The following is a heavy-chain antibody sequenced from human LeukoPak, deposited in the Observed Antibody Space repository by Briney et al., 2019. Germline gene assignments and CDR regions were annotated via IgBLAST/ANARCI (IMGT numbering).Heavy chain of an antibody. CDR3: TRDQTPYY. CDR1: GFTFGDYA. J-gene: IGHJ4*02. Sequence: GGSLRLSCTASGFTFGDYAMTWVRQAPGKGLEWVGFIRSRTYGGTTEYAASVKGRFTISRDDSKSIAYLQMNSLKTEDTAVYYCTRDQTPYYWGQGTLVTVSS. V-gene: IGHV3-49*04. CDR2: IRSRTYGGTT.